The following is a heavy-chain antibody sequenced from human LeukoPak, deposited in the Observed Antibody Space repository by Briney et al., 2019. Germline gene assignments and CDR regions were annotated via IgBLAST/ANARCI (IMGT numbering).Heavy chain of an antibody. V-gene: IGHV4-59*01. J-gene: IGHJ4*02. Sequence: SETLSLTCTVSGGSISSYSWSWIRQPPGKGLEWIAYIYYSGSTNYNPSLKSRVTISVDTSKNQFSLKLSSVTAADTAVYYCARGGTSPIYWGQGTLVTVSS. CDR3: ARGGTSPIY. CDR2: IYYSGST. CDR1: GGSISSYS. D-gene: IGHD2-2*01.